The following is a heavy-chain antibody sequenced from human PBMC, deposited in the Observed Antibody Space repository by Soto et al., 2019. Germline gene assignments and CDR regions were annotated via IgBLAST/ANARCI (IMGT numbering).Heavy chain of an antibody. Sequence: SETLSLTCTVSGGSISSYYWSWIRQPPGKGLEWIGYIYYSGSTNYNPSLKSRVTISVDTSKNQFSLKLSSVTAADTVVYYCARVWGDPFXIWSQGTMVTVSS. J-gene: IGHJ3*02. CDR1: GGSISSYY. V-gene: IGHV4-59*01. CDR3: ARVWGDPFXI. CDR2: IYYSGST. D-gene: IGHD7-27*01.